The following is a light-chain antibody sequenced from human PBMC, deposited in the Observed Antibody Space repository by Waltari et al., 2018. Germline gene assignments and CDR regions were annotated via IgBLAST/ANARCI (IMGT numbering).Light chain of an antibody. J-gene: IGKJ2*01. CDR2: DAS. Sequence: EIVMTQSPATLSVSPGERAILSCRASQSISNKLAWYQQKPGQAPRLLIYDASTRATGIPATFSGSGSGTEFTLTISSLQSDDFVVYYCQQYNSWPYTFGQGTKLEIK. V-gene: IGKV3-15*01. CDR3: QQYNSWPYT. CDR1: QSISNK.